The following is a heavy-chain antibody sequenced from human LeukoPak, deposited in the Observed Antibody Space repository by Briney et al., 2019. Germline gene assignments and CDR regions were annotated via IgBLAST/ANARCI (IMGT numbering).Heavy chain of an antibody. J-gene: IGHJ4*02. V-gene: IGHV4-34*01. CDR2: INHSGST. D-gene: IGHD3-3*01. CDR1: GGSFSGYY. Sequence: SETLSLTCAVYGGSFSGYYWSWIRQPPGKGLEWIGEINHSGSTNYNPSLKSRVTISVDTSKNQFSLKLSSVTAADTAVYYCARGHRYYDLWSGYYPPFDYWGQGTLVTFSS. CDR3: ARGHRYYDLWSGYYPPFDY.